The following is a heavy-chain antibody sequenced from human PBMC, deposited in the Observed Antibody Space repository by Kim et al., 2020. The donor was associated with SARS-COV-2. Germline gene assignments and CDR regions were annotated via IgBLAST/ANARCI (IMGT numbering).Heavy chain of an antibody. Sequence: ASVKVSCKASGYIFSNYAMHWVRQAPGQRLEWMGWIDVGIRNTKYSEKFQGRVTITKDTSASTVYMEMSSLRSEDTAVYYCARSQSGSGTYWGGVVPGIFDYWGQGTLVIVSS. CDR3: ARSQSGSGTYWGGVVPGIFDY. CDR2: IDVGIRNT. V-gene: IGHV1-3*01. J-gene: IGHJ4*02. D-gene: IGHD1-26*01. CDR1: GYIFSNYA.